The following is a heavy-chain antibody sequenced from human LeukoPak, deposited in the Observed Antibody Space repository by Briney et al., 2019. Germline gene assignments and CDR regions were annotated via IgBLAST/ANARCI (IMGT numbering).Heavy chain of an antibody. D-gene: IGHD3-10*01. CDR1: GFTFSSYW. CDR2: IKQDGSEK. Sequence: PGGSLGLSCAASGFTFSSYWMSWVRQAPGKGLEWVANIKQDGSEKYYVDSVKGRFTISRDNAKNSLYLQMNSLRAEDTAVYYCARDGEDYYGSGSYYLHGYWGQGTLVTVSS. CDR3: ARDGEDYYGSGSYYLHGY. J-gene: IGHJ4*02. V-gene: IGHV3-7*03.